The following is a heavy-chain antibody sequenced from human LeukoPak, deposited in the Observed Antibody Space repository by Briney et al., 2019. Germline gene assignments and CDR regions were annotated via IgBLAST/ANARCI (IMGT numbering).Heavy chain of an antibody. CDR3: ARDAYSGSFSGAFDI. CDR1: GGSISSSSYY. Sequence: SETLSLTCTVSGGSISSSSYYWGWIRQPPGKGLEWIGSIYYSGSTYYNPSLKSRVTISVDTSKNQFSLKLSSVTAADTAVYYCARDAYSGSFSGAFDIWGQGTMVTVSS. CDR2: IYYSGST. D-gene: IGHD1-26*01. V-gene: IGHV4-39*07. J-gene: IGHJ3*02.